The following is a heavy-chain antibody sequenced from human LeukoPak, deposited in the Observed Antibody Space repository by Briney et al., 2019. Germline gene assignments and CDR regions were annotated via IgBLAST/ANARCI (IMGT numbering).Heavy chain of an antibody. CDR2: IKTDGSQT. V-gene: IGHV3-7*01. CDR3: ARASMGGRDYHLDS. D-gene: IGHD4/OR15-4a*01. J-gene: IGHJ4*02. CDR1: GFTFSTYW. Sequence: GGSLRLSCAASGFTFSTYWMTWLRQAPGKGLEGVAKIKTDGSQTYYLDSVKGRFTISRDNAKNFLSLQLGSLRADDTGVYYCARASMGGRDYHLDSWGQGTLVTVSS.